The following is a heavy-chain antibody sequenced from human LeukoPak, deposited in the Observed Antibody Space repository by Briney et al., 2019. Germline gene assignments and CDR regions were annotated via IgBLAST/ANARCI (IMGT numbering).Heavy chain of an antibody. Sequence: GGSLRLSCAASGFTFSSYGMHWVRQAPGKGLEWVALIWYDGSNKYYADSVKGRFTISRDNSKNTLYLQTNSLRAEDTAVYYCARDGSYSEFDYWGQGTLVTVSS. D-gene: IGHD5-18*01. V-gene: IGHV3-33*01. CDR2: IWYDGSNK. CDR3: ARDGSYSEFDY. CDR1: GFTFSSYG. J-gene: IGHJ4*02.